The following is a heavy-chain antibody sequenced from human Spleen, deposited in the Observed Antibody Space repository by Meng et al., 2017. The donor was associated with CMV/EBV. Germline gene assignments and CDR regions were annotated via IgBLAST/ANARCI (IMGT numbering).Heavy chain of an antibody. Sequence: SGYTSPSSYLNWVRPAPGQGLEWMGIINPTGGGTSYAQKFQGRVTMTRDTSTSTVYMELIGLRSDDTAVYFCASTGDWTTAAQSLDHWGQGTLVTVSS. V-gene: IGHV1-46*01. CDR3: ASTGDWTTAAQSLDH. CDR2: INPTGGGT. D-gene: IGHD2-2*01. CDR1: GYTSPSSY. J-gene: IGHJ4*02.